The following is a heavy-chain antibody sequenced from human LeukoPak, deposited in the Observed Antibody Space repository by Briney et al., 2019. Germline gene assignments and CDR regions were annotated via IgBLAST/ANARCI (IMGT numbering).Heavy chain of an antibody. CDR2: IHTSGST. Sequence: SETLSLTCIVSGDSFNSYQWTWVRQPAGKGLEWIGRIHTSGSTNYNPSLKSRVTMSVDTSKNQFSLKLSSVTAADTAVYYCARTGYYYDSSGYYYTDYWGQGTLVTVSS. CDR3: ARTGYYYDSSGYYYTDY. V-gene: IGHV4-4*07. CDR1: GDSFNSYQ. J-gene: IGHJ4*02. D-gene: IGHD3-22*01.